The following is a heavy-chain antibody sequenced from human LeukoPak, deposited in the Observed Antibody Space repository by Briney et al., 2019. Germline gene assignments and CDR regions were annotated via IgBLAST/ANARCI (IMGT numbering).Heavy chain of an antibody. CDR3: VSGWGGDDY. V-gene: IGHV3-23*01. D-gene: IGHD3-16*01. CDR2: ISDSGSRT. CDR1: GLTFSNYA. Sequence: GGSLRLSCAASGLTFSNYAMSWVRQAPGKGLQWVSAISDSGSRTYYADSVKGRFTISRDNSKNTLYLQMYSLRAEDTAVYYCVSGWGGDDYWGQGTLVTVSS. J-gene: IGHJ4*02.